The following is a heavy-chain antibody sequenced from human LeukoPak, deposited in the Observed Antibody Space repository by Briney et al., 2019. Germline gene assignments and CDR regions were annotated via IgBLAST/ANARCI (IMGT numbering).Heavy chain of an antibody. J-gene: IGHJ4*02. D-gene: IGHD1-26*01. CDR1: GFXFSSYS. V-gene: IGHV3-21*06. Sequence: GGSLRLSCAASGFXFSSYSMSWVRQAPGQGLEWVSSISSSSSYINYADSVKGRFTISRDNAKNSLYLQMNSLRAEDTAVYYCTRSYSGSYYSDCWGQGTLVTVSS. CDR3: TRSYSGSYYSDC. CDR2: ISSSSSYI.